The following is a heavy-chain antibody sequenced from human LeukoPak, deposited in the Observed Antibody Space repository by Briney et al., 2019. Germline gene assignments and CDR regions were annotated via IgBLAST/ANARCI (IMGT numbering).Heavy chain of an antibody. CDR3: ARRGRIVVVPAATYGDWFDP. J-gene: IGHJ5*02. Sequence: SETLSLTCTVSGGSISSSSYYWGSIRQPPGKGLEWIGSIYYSGSTYYNPSLKSRVTISVDTSKNQFSLKLSSVTAADTAVYYCARRGRIVVVPAATYGDWFDPWGQGTLVTVSS. CDR1: GGSISSSSYY. V-gene: IGHV4-39*01. D-gene: IGHD2-2*01. CDR2: IYYSGST.